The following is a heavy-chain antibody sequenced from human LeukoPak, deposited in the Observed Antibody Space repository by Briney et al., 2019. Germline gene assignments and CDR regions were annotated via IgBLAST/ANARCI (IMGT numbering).Heavy chain of an antibody. CDR1: GFTFSSYW. V-gene: IGHV3-7*01. D-gene: IGHD3-10*01. CDR2: INQDGSEK. CDR3: ARAPEGSGSSYYFDY. J-gene: IGHJ4*02. Sequence: PGGSLRLSCAASGFTFSSYWMSWVRQAPGKGLEWVANINQDGSEKYYVDSVKGRFTLSRDNAKNSLYLQMDSVRAEDTAVYYCARAPEGSGSSYYFDYWGQGTLVTVSS.